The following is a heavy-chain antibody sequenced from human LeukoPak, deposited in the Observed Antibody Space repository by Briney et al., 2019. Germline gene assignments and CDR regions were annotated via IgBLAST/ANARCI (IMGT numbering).Heavy chain of an antibody. CDR1: GFTFSSYA. J-gene: IGHJ4*02. V-gene: IGHV3-30-3*01. D-gene: IGHD6-13*01. CDR3: ARDGSIAATGAFDY. CDR2: VSSDGSNR. Sequence: GGSLRLSCAASGFTFSSYALQWVRQAPGQGLEWVAVVSSDGSNRFYADSVKGRFTVSRDNSKNTLYLQMNTLRAEDTAVYYCARDGSIAATGAFDYWGQGTLVTVSS.